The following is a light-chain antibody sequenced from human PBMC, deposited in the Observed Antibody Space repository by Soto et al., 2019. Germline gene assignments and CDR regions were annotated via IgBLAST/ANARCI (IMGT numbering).Light chain of an antibody. J-gene: IGKJ5*01. CDR2: AAS. V-gene: IGKV1-39*01. CDR1: QSVSSY. Sequence: DIQMTQSPSSLSASVGDRISITCRASQSVSSYLNWYQQKPGKAPRLLIYAASHLQTGVPSRFRGTGSATHFTLTISSLQPEDFATYYCQQSYRAVTFGQGTRLAIK. CDR3: QQSYRAVT.